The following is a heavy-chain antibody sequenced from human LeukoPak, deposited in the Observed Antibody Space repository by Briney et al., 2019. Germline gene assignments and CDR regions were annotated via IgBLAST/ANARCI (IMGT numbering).Heavy chain of an antibody. CDR2: ISGSGGST. Sequence: PGGSLRLSYAASGFTFSSYAMSWVRQAPGKGLEWVSAISGSGGSTYYADSVKGRFTISRDNSKNTLYLQMNSLRAEDTAVYYCAKDYCSGGSCYSGVPDYWGQGTLVTVSS. V-gene: IGHV3-23*01. CDR1: GFTFSSYA. J-gene: IGHJ4*02. CDR3: AKDYCSGGSCYSGVPDY. D-gene: IGHD2-15*01.